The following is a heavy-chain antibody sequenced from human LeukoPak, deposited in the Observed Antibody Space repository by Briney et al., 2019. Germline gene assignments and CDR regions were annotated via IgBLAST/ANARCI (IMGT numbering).Heavy chain of an antibody. D-gene: IGHD6-19*01. J-gene: IGHJ4*02. CDR2: MNPNSGNT. CDR3: ARVGYSSGWYWGSSLYYFDY. Sequence: ASVKVSCKASGYTFTSYDIHWVRQATGQGLEWMGWMNPNSGNTGYAQKFQGRVTMTRNTSISTAYMELSSLRSEDTAVYYCARVGYSSGWYWGSSLYYFDYWGQGTLVTVSS. CDR1: GYTFTSYD. V-gene: IGHV1-8*01.